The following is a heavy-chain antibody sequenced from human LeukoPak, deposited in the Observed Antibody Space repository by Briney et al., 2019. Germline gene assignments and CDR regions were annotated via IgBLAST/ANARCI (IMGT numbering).Heavy chain of an antibody. CDR3: ARGSVRIGIAARPNREKIDY. Sequence: GGSLRLSCAASGFTFIDYYMSWIRQAPGEGLEWVSYISSSGSTIYYADSVKGRFTISRDNAKNSLYLQMNSLRAEDTAVYYCARGSVRIGIAARPNREKIDYWGQGTLVTVSS. J-gene: IGHJ4*02. CDR1: GFTFIDYY. CDR2: ISSSGSTI. D-gene: IGHD6-6*01. V-gene: IGHV3-11*01.